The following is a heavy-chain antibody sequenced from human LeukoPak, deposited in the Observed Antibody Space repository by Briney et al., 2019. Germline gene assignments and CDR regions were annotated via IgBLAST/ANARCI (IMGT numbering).Heavy chain of an antibody. CDR3: AKDGGPYSSGSFDY. CDR2: ISGSGGST. V-gene: IGHV3-23*01. D-gene: IGHD6-19*01. J-gene: IGHJ4*02. Sequence: PGGSLRLSCAASGFTFSSYAMSWVRQAPEKGLEWVSAISGSGGSTYYADSVKGRFTISRDNSKNTLYLQMNSLRAEDTAVYYCAKDGGPYSSGSFDYWGQGTLVTVSS. CDR1: GFTFSSYA.